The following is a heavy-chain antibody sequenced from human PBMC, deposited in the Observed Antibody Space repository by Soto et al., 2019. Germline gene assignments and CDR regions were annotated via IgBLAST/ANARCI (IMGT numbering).Heavy chain of an antibody. CDR1: GFTFNNYA. CDR2: ISWEGGSI. D-gene: IGHD5-12*01. CDR3: AKDHDEDLGYDLDYFNY. Sequence: EVQLVESGGDLVQPGRSLRLSCSASGFTFNNYAMHWVRQAPGKGLEWVSGISWEGGSIGYADSVKGRFTISRDNAKNSLYLEMNSLRSEDTALYYCAKDHDEDLGYDLDYFNYWGQGTLVTVSS. V-gene: IGHV3-9*01. J-gene: IGHJ4*02.